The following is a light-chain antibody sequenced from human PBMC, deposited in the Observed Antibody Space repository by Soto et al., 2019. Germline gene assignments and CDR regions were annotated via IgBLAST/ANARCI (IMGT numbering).Light chain of an antibody. CDR1: SSDGGGYNY. V-gene: IGLV2-14*01. CDR3: SSYTSSSTGV. CDR2: EVS. Sequence: QSALTQPASVSGSPGQSITISCKGTSSDGGGYNYVSWYQQHPGKAPKLMIYEVSNRPSGVSNRFSGSKSGNTASLTSSGRQAEDEADYYCSSYTSSSTGVFGGGTQLTVL. J-gene: IGLJ7*01.